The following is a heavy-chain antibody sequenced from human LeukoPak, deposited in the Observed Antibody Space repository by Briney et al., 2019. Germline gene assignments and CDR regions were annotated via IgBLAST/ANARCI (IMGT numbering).Heavy chain of an antibody. J-gene: IGHJ5*02. CDR1: GFTFSSYS. V-gene: IGHV3-21*01. Sequence: PGGSLRLSCAASGFTFSSYSMNWVRQAPGKGLEWVSSISSSSSYIYYADSVKGRFTISRVNAKNSLYLQMNSLRAEDTAVYYCARRDFITIFGVVISGGFDPWGQGTLVTVSS. CDR2: ISSSSSYI. D-gene: IGHD3-3*01. CDR3: ARRDFITIFGVVISGGFDP.